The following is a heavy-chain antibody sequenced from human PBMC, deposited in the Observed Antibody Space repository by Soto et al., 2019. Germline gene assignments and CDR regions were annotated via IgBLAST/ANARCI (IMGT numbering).Heavy chain of an antibody. V-gene: IGHV3-30*18. D-gene: IGHD6-19*01. Sequence: PGGSLRLSCAASGFTFSSYGMHWVRQAPGKGLEWVAVISYDGSNKYYADSVKGRFTISRDNSKNTLYLQMNSLRAEDTAVYYCAKPRVGIAVAGPSDYWGQGTLVTVSS. CDR1: GFTFSSYG. CDR3: AKPRVGIAVAGPSDY. CDR2: ISYDGSNK. J-gene: IGHJ4*02.